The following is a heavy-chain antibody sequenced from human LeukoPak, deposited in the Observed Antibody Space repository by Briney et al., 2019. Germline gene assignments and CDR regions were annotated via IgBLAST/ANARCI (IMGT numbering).Heavy chain of an antibody. CDR1: GGTFSSYA. D-gene: IGHD1-14*01. CDR2: IIPIFGTA. CDR3: ARDGNRGVLPGAHWFDP. Sequence: SVKVSCKASGGTFSSYAISWVRQAPGQGLEWMGGIIPIFGTANYAQKFQGRVTITADESTSTAYMELSSLRSEDTAVYYCARDGNRGVLPGAHWFDPWGQGTLVTVSS. J-gene: IGHJ5*02. V-gene: IGHV1-69*13.